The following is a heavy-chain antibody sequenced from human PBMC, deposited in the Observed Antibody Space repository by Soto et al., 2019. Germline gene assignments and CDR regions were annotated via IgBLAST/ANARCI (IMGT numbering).Heavy chain of an antibody. J-gene: IGHJ4*02. V-gene: IGHV4-39*01. D-gene: IGHD2-15*01. CDR3: ARLGYCGGSSCHSGGSDY. CDR1: SGSTSSNSYY. Sequence: QLQLQESGPGLVRPSETLSLTCTVSSGSTSSNSYYYGWIRQPPGKGLEWIGTIHYSGFTNNSPSLKSRVTLSVDTSKNQLSLKLSSVTAADTAVYYCARLGYCGGSSCHSGGSDYWGQGTLVTVSS. CDR2: IHYSGFT.